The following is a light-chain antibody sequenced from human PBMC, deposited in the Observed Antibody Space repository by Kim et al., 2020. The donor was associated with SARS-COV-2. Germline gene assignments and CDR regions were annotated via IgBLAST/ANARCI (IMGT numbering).Light chain of an antibody. CDR1: NTDVGGDDF. V-gene: IGLV2-11*01. Sequence: GQSVTISCTGTNTDVGGDDFVAGYQQFPGKAPKLIIFDGNGRPSGVPDRFAGSKSGNAASLTVSGLQPEDEADYYCCSYAGMYTFIFGGGTQLTVL. J-gene: IGLJ2*01. CDR2: DGN. CDR3: CSYAGMYTFI.